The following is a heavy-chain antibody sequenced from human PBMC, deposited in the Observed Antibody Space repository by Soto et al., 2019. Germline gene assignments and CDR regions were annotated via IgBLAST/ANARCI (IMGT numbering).Heavy chain of an antibody. Sequence: SVKVSCKASGGTFNSYGLTWVRQAPGQGLEWMGRIVPIFRTANYAQKFQGRVTITADKSTNTAYMELSSLRSEDKAVYYCASRVNGYSGYATHCWGQGTLVTVSS. D-gene: IGHD5-12*01. CDR1: GGTFNSYG. CDR2: IVPIFRTA. CDR3: ASRVNGYSGYATHC. J-gene: IGHJ4*02. V-gene: IGHV1-69*06.